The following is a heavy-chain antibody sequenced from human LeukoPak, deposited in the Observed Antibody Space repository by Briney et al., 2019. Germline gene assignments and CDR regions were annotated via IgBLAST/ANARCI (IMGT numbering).Heavy chain of an antibody. Sequence: GGSLRLSCAASGFTFSSYDMHWVRQATGKGLEWVSAIGTAGDTYYPGSVKGRFTISRENAKNSLYLQMNSLGAGDTAVYYCARESDSGAFDIWGQGTMVTVSS. V-gene: IGHV3-13*01. CDR2: IGTAGDT. CDR1: GFTFSSYD. CDR3: ARESDSGAFDI. J-gene: IGHJ3*02. D-gene: IGHD1-26*01.